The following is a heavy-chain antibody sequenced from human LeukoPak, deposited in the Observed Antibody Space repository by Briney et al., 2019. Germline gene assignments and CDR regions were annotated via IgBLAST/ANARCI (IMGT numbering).Heavy chain of an antibody. CDR1: GGTFSSYA. Sequence: WASVKVSCKASGGTFSSYAISWVRQAPGQGLEWMGRIIPILGIANYAQKFQGRVTITADKSTSTAYMELSSLRSEDTAVYYCARGYYDSSGYYYFDYWGQGTLVTVSS. CDR3: ARGYYDSSGYYYFDY. J-gene: IGHJ4*02. D-gene: IGHD3-22*01. CDR2: IIPILGIA. V-gene: IGHV1-69*04.